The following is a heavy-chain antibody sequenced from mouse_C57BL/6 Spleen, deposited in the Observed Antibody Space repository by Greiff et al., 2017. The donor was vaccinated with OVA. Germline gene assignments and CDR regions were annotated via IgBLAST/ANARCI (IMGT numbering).Heavy chain of an antibody. CDR3: AREGYYYGSSPGYFDV. CDR1: GFTFSDYY. D-gene: IGHD1-1*01. V-gene: IGHV5-16*01. CDR2: INYDGSST. J-gene: IGHJ1*03. Sequence: EVQLQESEGGLVQPGSSMKLSCTASGFTFSDYYMAWVRQVPEKGLEWVANINYDGSSTYYLDSLKSRFIISRDNAKNILYLQMSSLKSEDTATYYCAREGYYYGSSPGYFDVWGTGTTVTVSS.